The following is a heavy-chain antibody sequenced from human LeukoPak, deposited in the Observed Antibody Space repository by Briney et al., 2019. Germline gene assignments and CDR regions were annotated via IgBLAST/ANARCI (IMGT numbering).Heavy chain of an antibody. D-gene: IGHD1-26*01. CDR3: ARDLGSNSHWFDP. V-gene: IGHV1-18*01. CDR1: GYTFTSYG. Sequence: GASVKVSCKASGYTFTSYGISWVRQAPGQGLEWMGWISTYNGNTNSAQKLQGRLTMTTDTSTSTAYMELRSLRSDDTAVYYCARDLGSNSHWFDPWGQGTLVTVSS. CDR2: ISTYNGNT. J-gene: IGHJ5*02.